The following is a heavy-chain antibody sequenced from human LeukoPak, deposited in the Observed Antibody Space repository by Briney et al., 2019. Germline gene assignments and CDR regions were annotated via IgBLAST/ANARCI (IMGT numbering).Heavy chain of an antibody. D-gene: IGHD6-19*01. V-gene: IGHV4-39*01. CDR1: GGSISSSSYY. Sequence: SETLSLTCTVSGGSISSSSYYWGWIRQPPGKGLEWIGSIYYRGSTYYNPSLKSRVTISVDTSKNQFSLKLSSVTAADTAVYYCARQVAVAGTDWFDPWGQGTLVTVSS. CDR3: ARQVAVAGTDWFDP. CDR2: IYYRGST. J-gene: IGHJ5*02.